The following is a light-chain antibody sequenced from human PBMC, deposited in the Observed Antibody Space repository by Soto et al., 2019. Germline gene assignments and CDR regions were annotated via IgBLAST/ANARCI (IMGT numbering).Light chain of an antibody. J-gene: IGKJ4*01. Sequence: DIQMTQSPSSLSASVGDRVTVTCRASQSISTYLNWYQQKPGKAPKVLIYATSSLQSGVPSRFSGSGSGTDFTLTISSLQPEDFATYYCQQSYRVPLTFGGGTKVDIK. CDR1: QSISTY. CDR3: QQSYRVPLT. V-gene: IGKV1-39*01. CDR2: ATS.